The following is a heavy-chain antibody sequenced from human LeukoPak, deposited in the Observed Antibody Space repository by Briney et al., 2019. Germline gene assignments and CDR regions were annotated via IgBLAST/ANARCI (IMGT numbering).Heavy chain of an antibody. D-gene: IGHD3-9*01. V-gene: IGHV3-23*01. J-gene: IGHJ4*02. CDR2: IGGRGGGT. CDR1: GFTFSNYA. CDR3: AKWGDYDILTGYYDSDY. Sequence: GGSLRLSCAASGFTFSNYAMSWVRQAPGKGLEWVSAIGGRGGGTYYADSVKGRFTVSRDDSKNTLYLQMNSLRAEHTAVYYCAKWGDYDILTGYYDSDYWGQGTLVTVSS.